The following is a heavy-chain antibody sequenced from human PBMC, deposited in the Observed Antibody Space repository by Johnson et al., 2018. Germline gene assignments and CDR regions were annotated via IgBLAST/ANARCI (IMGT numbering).Heavy chain of an antibody. V-gene: IGHV4-61*02. CDR3: ARGSLYSGGWGVPSYYHMDV. J-gene: IGHJ6*03. CDR2: IYTSGST. Sequence: QVQLQESGPGLVKPSQTLSLTCTVSGGSISSGSYYWSWIRQPAGKGLEWIGRIYTSGSTNYNPSLKSRVTISVDTSKNQFSLTLSSVTAADTAVYYCARGSLYSGGWGVPSYYHMDVWGKGTTVTVSS. CDR1: GGSISSGSYY. D-gene: IGHD6-19*01.